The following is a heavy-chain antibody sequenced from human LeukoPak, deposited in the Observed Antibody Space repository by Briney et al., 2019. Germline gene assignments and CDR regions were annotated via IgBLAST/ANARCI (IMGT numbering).Heavy chain of an antibody. J-gene: IGHJ4*02. V-gene: IGHV3-48*03. CDR3: ARDSRSYDFWSGQGYYFDY. D-gene: IGHD3-3*01. Sequence: GGSLRLSCAASGFTFSSYEMNWVRQAPGKGLEWVSYISSSGSTIYYADSVKGRFTISRGNAKNSLYLQMNSLRAEDTAVYYCARDSRSYDFWSGQGYYFDYWGQGTLVTVSS. CDR1: GFTFSSYE. CDR2: ISSSGSTI.